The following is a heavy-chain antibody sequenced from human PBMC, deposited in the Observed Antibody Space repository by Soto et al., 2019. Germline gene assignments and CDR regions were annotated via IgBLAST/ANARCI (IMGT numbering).Heavy chain of an antibody. D-gene: IGHD4-17*01. V-gene: IGHV3-30-3*01. J-gene: IGHJ4*02. CDR1: GFTFSSYL. CDR2: ISYDGSNK. Sequence: QVQLVESGGGVVQPGRSLRLSCAASGFTFSSYLMHWVRQAPGKGLEWVAVISYDGSNKYYADSVKGRFTISRDNSKNTLYLQMNSLRVEDTAVYYCAREFTLTTFDYWGQGTLVNVSS. CDR3: AREFTLTTFDY.